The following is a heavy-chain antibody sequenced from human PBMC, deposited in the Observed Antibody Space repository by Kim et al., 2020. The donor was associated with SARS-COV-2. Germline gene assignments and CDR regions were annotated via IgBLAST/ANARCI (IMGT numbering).Heavy chain of an antibody. D-gene: IGHD5-12*01. CDR3: AKGRNVDIVATGMDVFDV. J-gene: IGHJ3*01. Sequence: GGSLRLSCAASGFSFDDYAMHWVRQAPGKGLEWVSGISWNGRNIGYADSVKGRFIISRDNGKDSLSLEMNSLRAEDTALYFCAKGRNVDIVATGMDVFDVWGQGTMVTVSS. CDR1: GFSFDDYA. V-gene: IGHV3-9*01. CDR2: ISWNGRNI.